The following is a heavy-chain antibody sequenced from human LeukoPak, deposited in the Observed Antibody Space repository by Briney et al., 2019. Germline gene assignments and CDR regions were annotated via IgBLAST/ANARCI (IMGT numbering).Heavy chain of an antibody. CDR3: ARGQARAVRGVINAY. CDR1: GYTFTSYD. D-gene: IGHD3-10*01. V-gene: IGHV1-8*01. J-gene: IGHJ4*02. CDR2: MNPNSGNT. Sequence: GASVKVSCKASGYTFTSYDINWVRQATGQGLEWMGWMNPNSGNTDYAQKFQGRVTMTRNTSISTAYMELSSLRSEDTAVYYCARGQARAVRGVINAYWGQGTLVTVSS.